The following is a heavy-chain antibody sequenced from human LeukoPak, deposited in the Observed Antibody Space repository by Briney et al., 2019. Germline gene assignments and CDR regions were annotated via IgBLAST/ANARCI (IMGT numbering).Heavy chain of an antibody. CDR3: ARSQRAGYNVYHFDY. CDR2: IIPIFRTT. Sequence: GASVKVSCKASGGTFSSYGVSWARQAPGQGLEWMGGIIPIFRTTTYAQKFRGRVMITADESMSTAYMELSSLRSEDTAVYYCARSQRAGYNVYHFDYWGQGTLVAVSS. V-gene: IGHV1-69*13. D-gene: IGHD5-24*01. CDR1: GGTFSSYG. J-gene: IGHJ4*02.